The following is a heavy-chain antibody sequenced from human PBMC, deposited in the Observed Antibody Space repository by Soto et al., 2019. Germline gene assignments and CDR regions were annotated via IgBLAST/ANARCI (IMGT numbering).Heavy chain of an antibody. J-gene: IGHJ2*01. D-gene: IGHD2-15*01. Sequence: EVQLVESGGGLVKPGGSLRLSCATYGFSLSIYSVNWVRQAPGKGQEWVSSISSGSNYIYYADSVKGRFTISRDNAKNSLYLQMNSLRDEDTAVYYCARVKGSCGGGTCYDWYFDLWGRGTLVTVSS. CDR3: ARVKGSCGGGTCYDWYFDL. V-gene: IGHV3-21*01. CDR1: GFSLSIYS. CDR2: ISSGSNYI.